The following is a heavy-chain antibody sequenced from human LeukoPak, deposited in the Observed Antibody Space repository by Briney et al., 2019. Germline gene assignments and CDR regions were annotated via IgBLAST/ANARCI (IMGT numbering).Heavy chain of an antibody. CDR1: GFTFSSYA. V-gene: IGHV3-30*04. CDR2: ISYDGSNK. D-gene: IGHD6-13*01. CDR3: ARDMSSSWYGVDY. J-gene: IGHJ4*02. Sequence: GGSLRLSCAASGFTFSSYAMHWVRQAPGKGLEWGAVISYDGSNKYYADSVKGRFPTSRDNSKNTLYLQMNSLRAEDTALYYCARDMSSSWYGVDYWGQGTLVTVSS.